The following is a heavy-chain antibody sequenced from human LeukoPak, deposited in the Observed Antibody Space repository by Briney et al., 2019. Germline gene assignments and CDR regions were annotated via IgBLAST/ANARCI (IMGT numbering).Heavy chain of an antibody. CDR2: ISYDGSNK. V-gene: IGHV3-30*04. D-gene: IGHD3-9*01. CDR3: ARDSVVGGILTGYPDY. CDR1: GFTFSSYA. Sequence: GRSLRLSCAASGFTFSSYALHWVRQAPGKGLEWVAVISYDGSNKYYADSVKGRFTISRDNSKNTLYLQMNSLRAEDTAVYYCARDSVVGGILTGYPDYWGQGTLVTVSS. J-gene: IGHJ4*02.